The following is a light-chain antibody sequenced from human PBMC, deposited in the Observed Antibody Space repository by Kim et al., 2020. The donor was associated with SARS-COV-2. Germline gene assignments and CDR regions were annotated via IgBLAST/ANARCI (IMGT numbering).Light chain of an antibody. CDR1: SSNIGNKF. J-gene: IGLJ1*01. Sequence: GQKVTISCSGRSSNIGNKFVSWYQQLLGTAPKLIIYDTYERPSGISVRFSGSKSGTSATLTITGLQTGDEADYYCAAWDTSLRDHVFGTGTKVTVL. V-gene: IGLV1-51*01. CDR2: DTY. CDR3: AAWDTSLRDHV.